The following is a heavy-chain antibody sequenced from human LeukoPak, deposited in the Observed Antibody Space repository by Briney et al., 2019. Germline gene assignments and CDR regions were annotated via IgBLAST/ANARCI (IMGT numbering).Heavy chain of an antibody. CDR3: ARISYSSRRADYFDY. CDR1: GYTFTSYY. Sequence: ASVKVSCKASGYTFTSYYMHWVRQAPGQGLEWMGIINPSGGSTSYAQKFQGRVTMTRDTSTSTVYMELSSLRSEDTAVYYCARISYSSRRADYFDYWGQGTLVTVSS. CDR2: INPSGGST. J-gene: IGHJ4*02. D-gene: IGHD6-13*01. V-gene: IGHV1-46*01.